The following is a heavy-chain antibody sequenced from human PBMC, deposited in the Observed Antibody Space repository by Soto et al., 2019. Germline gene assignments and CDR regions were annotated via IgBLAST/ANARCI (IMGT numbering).Heavy chain of an antibody. D-gene: IGHD1-26*01. CDR2: MNPKSGNT. CDR1: GYTFTNYD. V-gene: IGHV1-8*02. Sequence: QVQLVQSGAEVKKPGASVKVSCKASGYTFTNYDITWVRQATGQGLEWMGWMNPKSGNTGYAQRFQGRVTMTRDTAISTVYMELRSMRSDDTAVYDCARGSDKRWEPPRSPDYWGQGTLVTVSS. CDR3: ARGSDKRWEPPRSPDY. J-gene: IGHJ4*02.